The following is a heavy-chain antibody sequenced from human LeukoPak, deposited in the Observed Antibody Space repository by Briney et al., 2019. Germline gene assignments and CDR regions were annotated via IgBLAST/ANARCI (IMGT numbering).Heavy chain of an antibody. CDR2: ISSSSSYI. Sequence: GGSLRLSCAASGFTFISYTMTWVRQAPGKGLEWVSSISSSSSYIYYADSVRGRFTISRDNAKRSLFLQLDSLRAEDTAVYYCVMLFMGSTNWPDYWGQGTLVTVSS. D-gene: IGHD6-13*01. CDR1: GFTFISYT. V-gene: IGHV3-21*01. CDR3: VMLFMGSTNWPDY. J-gene: IGHJ4*02.